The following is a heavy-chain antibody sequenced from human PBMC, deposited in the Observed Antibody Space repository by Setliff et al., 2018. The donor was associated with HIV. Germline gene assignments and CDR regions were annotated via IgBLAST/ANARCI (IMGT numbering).Heavy chain of an antibody. CDR1: GDSISSYY. CDR2: IYYGST. V-gene: IGHV4-59*08. Sequence: TLSLTCTVSGDSISSYYWNWIRQPPGKALEWIGYIYYGSTHYNPSFEGRVTISVDTSKNQFSLKLRSVTAADTAMYYCARRTLITGYDYWGQGTLVTVSS. J-gene: IGHJ4*02. CDR3: ARRTLITGYDY. D-gene: IGHD3-16*01.